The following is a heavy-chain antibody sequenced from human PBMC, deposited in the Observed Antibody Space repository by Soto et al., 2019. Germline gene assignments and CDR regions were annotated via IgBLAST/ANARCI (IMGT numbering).Heavy chain of an antibody. D-gene: IGHD5-12*01. J-gene: IGHJ4*02. V-gene: IGHV3-7*01. CDR3: ARVLRRDGYNFDY. Sequence: GSLRLSCAASGFTFSSYWMSWVRQAPGKGLEWVANIKQDGSEKYYVDSVKGRFTISRDNAKNSLYLQMNSLRAEDTAVYYCARVLRRDGYNFDYRGQGTLVTVSS. CDR1: GFTFSSYW. CDR2: IKQDGSEK.